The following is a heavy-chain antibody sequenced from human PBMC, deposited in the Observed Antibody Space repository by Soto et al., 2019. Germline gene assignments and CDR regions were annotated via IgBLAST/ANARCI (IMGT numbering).Heavy chain of an antibody. Sequence: PGGSLRLSCAASGFTFSGSAMHWVRQASGKGLEWVGRIRSKANSYATAYAASVKGRFSISRDDSKNTAHLQMNSLKTEDTAVYYCTRVLTVRGVIILDVWGQGTTVTVSS. CDR1: GFTFSGSA. CDR2: IRSKANSYAT. D-gene: IGHD3-10*01. J-gene: IGHJ6*02. CDR3: TRVLTVRGVIILDV. V-gene: IGHV3-73*01.